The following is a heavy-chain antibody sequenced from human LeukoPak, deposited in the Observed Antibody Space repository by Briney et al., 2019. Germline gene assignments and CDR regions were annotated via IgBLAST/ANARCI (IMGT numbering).Heavy chain of an antibody. CDR1: GGSISSGGYY. J-gene: IGHJ4*02. D-gene: IGHD3-10*01. CDR3: AREIGSGSGFDY. CDR2: IYYSGST. V-gene: IGHV4-31*03. Sequence: SETLSLTCTVSGGSISSGGYYWRWIRQHPGKGLEWIGYIYYSGSTYYNPSLKSRVTISVDTSKNQFPLKLSSVTAADTAVYYCAREIGSGSGFDYWGQGTLVTVSS.